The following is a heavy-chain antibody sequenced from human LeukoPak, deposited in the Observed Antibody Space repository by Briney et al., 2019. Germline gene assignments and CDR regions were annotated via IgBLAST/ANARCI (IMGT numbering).Heavy chain of an antibody. CDR2: IYPGDSDT. D-gene: IGHD6-19*01. J-gene: IGHJ4*02. V-gene: IGHV5-51*01. Sequence: PGESLKISCKGSGYSFTSYWISWVRQMPGKGLEWMGIIYPGDSDTRYSPSFQGQVTISADKSISTAYLQWSSLKASDTAMYYCARSTGASQWLVGFDYWGQGTLVTVSS. CDR3: ARSTGASQWLVGFDY. CDR1: GYSFTSYW.